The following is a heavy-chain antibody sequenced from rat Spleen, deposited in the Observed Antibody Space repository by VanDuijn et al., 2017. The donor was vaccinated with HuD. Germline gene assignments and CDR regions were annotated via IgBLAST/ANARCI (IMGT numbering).Heavy chain of an antibody. J-gene: IGHJ2*01. CDR3: TRIAVYYFDY. Sequence: EVKLVESGGGLVQPGRSLKVSCAASGFTFNNYWMTWIRQAPGKGLEWVASITNTGGSTYYPDSVKGRFTISRDNAKSTLYLQMNSLRSEDTATYYCTRIAVYYFDYWGQGVMVTVSS. CDR2: ITNTGGST. CDR1: GFTFNNYW. V-gene: IGHV5-31*01.